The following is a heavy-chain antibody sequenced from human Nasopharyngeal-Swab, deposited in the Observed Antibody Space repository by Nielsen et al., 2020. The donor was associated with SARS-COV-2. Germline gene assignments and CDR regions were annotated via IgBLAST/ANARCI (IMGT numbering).Heavy chain of an antibody. CDR2: ISSSSSYI. V-gene: IGHV3-21*04. Sequence: VRQAPGKGLEWVSSISSSSSYIYYADSVKGRFTISRDNSKNTLYLQTNSLRAEDTAVYYCAKVPLYDILTGYYKWGFDYWGQGTLVTVSS. CDR3: AKVPLYDILTGYYKWGFDY. J-gene: IGHJ4*02. D-gene: IGHD3-9*01.